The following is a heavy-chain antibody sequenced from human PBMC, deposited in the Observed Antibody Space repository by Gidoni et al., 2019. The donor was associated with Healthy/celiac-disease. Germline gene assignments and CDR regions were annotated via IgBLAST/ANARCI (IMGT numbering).Heavy chain of an antibody. CDR3: AKDFSYGSGNGNFYGMDV. CDR1: GVTLSNYG. Sequence: QVHLVESGGGVVQPGRSLRLSCDDSGVTLSNYGFHWVRQAPGKGLEWVAVTSYDGINKYYADSVKGRFTISRDNSKNTVYLQMNSLRGEDTAVYYCAKDFSYGSGNGNFYGMDVWGQGTTVTVSS. V-gene: IGHV3-30*18. J-gene: IGHJ6*02. D-gene: IGHD3-10*01. CDR2: TSYDGINK.